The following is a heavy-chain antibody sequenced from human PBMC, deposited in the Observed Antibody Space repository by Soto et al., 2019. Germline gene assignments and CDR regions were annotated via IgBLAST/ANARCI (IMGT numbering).Heavy chain of an antibody. D-gene: IGHD2-15*01. CDR3: ASWLKGPDIGNYYYGMDV. Sequence: QVQLVQSGAEVKKPGSSVKVSCKASGGAFSDYAFSWVRQAPGQGLEWLGGIMPIFRAPDYAQKFQGRVTITADEFTXTXXMATNRLRYEDTAVYYCASWLKGPDIGNYYYGMDVWGQGTTVTVS. V-gene: IGHV1-69*12. J-gene: IGHJ6*02. CDR1: GGAFSDYA. CDR2: IMPIFRAP.